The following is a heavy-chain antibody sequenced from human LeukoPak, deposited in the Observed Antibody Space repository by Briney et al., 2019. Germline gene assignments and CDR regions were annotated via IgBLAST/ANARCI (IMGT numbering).Heavy chain of an antibody. V-gene: IGHV3-74*01. CDR1: GFSFSSHW. Sequence: GGSLRLSCAASGFSFSSHWMHWVRHAPGKGLVWVSRINSDGSITSNADSVKGRFTISRDNAKNTLFLQMNSLRAEDTAVYYRVRDLWNYYDSSGYYYEDYWGQGTLVTVSS. CDR3: VRDLWNYYDSSGYYYEDY. D-gene: IGHD3-22*01. CDR2: INSDGSIT. J-gene: IGHJ4*02.